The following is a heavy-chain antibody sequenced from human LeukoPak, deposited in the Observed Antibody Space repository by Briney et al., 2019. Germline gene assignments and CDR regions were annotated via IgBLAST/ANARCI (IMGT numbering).Heavy chain of an antibody. CDR1: RSTFTDYY. CDR3: ARGLPTASYYYMDV. CDR2: INPNSGGT. V-gene: IGHV1-2*06. D-gene: IGHD2-2*01. Sequence: ASVKVSCRTSRSTFTDYYMHWVRQAPGQGLEWMGRINPNSGGTNYAQNFQGRATMTRDTSITTAYMELSRLRSDDTAVYYCARGLPTASYYYMDVWGKGTTVTVSS. J-gene: IGHJ6*03.